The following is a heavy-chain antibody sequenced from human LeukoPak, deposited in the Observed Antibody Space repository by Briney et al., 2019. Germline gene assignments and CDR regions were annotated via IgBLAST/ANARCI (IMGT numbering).Heavy chain of an antibody. V-gene: IGHV3-9*01. D-gene: IGHD3-10*01. Sequence: GRSLRLSCAASVFTFDDYAMHWVRHAPGEGVECGSDISWNRGGIGSADSVKGRFTLSRDNAKNSLYLQMNSLRAEDTAWYYFAKDKYGSGSYIFDYWRQGTLAAVCS. CDR1: VFTFDDYA. CDR3: AKDKYGSGSYIFDY. CDR2: ISWNRGGI. J-gene: IGHJ4*02.